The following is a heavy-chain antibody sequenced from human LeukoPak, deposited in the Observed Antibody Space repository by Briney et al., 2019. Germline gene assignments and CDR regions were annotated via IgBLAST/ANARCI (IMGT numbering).Heavy chain of an antibody. D-gene: IGHD3-10*01. CDR2: INPNSGGT. J-gene: IGHJ4*02. CDR1: GYTFTGYY. V-gene: IGHV1-2*04. Sequence: ASVKVSCKASGYTFTGYYMHWVQQAPGQGLEWMGWINPNSGGTNYAQKFQGWVTMTRDTSISTAYMELSRLRSDDTAVYYCARIRSPVSYFDYWGQGTLVTVSS. CDR3: ARIRSPVSYFDY.